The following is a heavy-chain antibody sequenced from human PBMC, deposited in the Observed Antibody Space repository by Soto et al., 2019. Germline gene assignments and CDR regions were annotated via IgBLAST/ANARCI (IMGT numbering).Heavy chain of an antibody. J-gene: IGHJ5*02. CDR2: IYNSGST. V-gene: IGHV4-31*03. CDR1: GGSISSGGYY. CDR3: ARDPAP. Sequence: QVQLQESGPGLVKASQTLSLTCTVSGGSISSGGYYWSWIRQPPGKGLEWIGYIYNSGSTYYNPSPXSXXTRSADTSKNQFSLKLSSVAAADTAVYYCARDPAPWGRATLVTVSS.